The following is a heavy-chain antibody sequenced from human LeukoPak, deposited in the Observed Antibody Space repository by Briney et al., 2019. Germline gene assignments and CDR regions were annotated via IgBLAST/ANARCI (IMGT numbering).Heavy chain of an antibody. CDR1: GDSVSNYY. CDR3: ARLYCPRTNCYDYGYYFMDV. D-gene: IGHD2-2*01. V-gene: IGHV4-59*02. J-gene: IGHJ6*03. Sequence: PSETLSLSCSVSGDSVSNYYWTWIRQPPGKGLQCIGYIYYSGTTTYNPSLEGRATVSADTSKNQFSLKLTSVTAADTAVYFCARLYCPRTNCYDYGYYFMDVWGKGASVTVSS. CDR2: IYYSGTT.